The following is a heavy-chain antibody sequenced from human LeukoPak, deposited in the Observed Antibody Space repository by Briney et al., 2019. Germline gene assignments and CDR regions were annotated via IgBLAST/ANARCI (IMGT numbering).Heavy chain of an antibody. J-gene: IGHJ4*02. D-gene: IGHD2/OR15-2a*01. CDR2: IQYDGSYK. Sequence: GESLRLSCATSGFTFSFYGMHWVRQAPGKGLEWVAFIQYDGSYKFYADSVQGRFSISRDNSKNTLFLQMNSLRAEDTALYYCAKTSDQLLYSKFGFWGQGTLVTVSS. V-gene: IGHV3-30*02. CDR1: GFTFSFYG. CDR3: AKTSDQLLYSKFGF.